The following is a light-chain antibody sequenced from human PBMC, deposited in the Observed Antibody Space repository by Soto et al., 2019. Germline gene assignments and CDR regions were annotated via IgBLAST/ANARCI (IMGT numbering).Light chain of an antibody. CDR1: SSDVGDYNF. V-gene: IGLV2-11*01. J-gene: IGLJ1*01. CDR2: DVS. Sequence: QSALTQPRSVSGSPGQSVTISCTGTSSDVGDYNFVSWYQQHPGKAPKLMIYDVSKRPSGVPDRFSGCKSDNTASLTISGLQAEDEAHYYCCPYAGTYSYVLGTGTKLTVL. CDR3: CPYAGTYSYV.